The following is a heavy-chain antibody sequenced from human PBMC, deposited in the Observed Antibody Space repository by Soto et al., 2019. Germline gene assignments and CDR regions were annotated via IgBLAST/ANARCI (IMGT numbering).Heavy chain of an antibody. D-gene: IGHD5-12*01. CDR1: GFTFSDYY. CDR2: ISSTGSYT. V-gene: IGHV3-11*05. CDR3: ARERNGYNSIFDY. J-gene: IGHJ4*02. Sequence: QVQLVESGGGLVKPGGSLRLSCAASGFTFSDYYMSWIRQAPGKGLEWVSYISSTGSYTNYADSVRGRFTISRDNAKNSPYLQMNSLRAEDTAVYYCARERNGYNSIFDYWGQGTLVTVSS.